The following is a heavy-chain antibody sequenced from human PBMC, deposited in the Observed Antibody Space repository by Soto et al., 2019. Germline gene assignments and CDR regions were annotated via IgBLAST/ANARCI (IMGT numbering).Heavy chain of an antibody. J-gene: IGHJ4*02. CDR2: INHSGST. D-gene: IGHD7-27*01. CDR1: GGSFSGYY. Sequence: SSETLSLTCAVYGGSFSGYYWSWIRQPPGKGLEWIGEINHSGSTNYNPSLKSRVTISVDTSKNQFSLKLSSVTAAGTAVYYCARVSWGPYYFDYWGQGTLVTVSS. CDR3: ARVSWGPYYFDY. V-gene: IGHV4-34*01.